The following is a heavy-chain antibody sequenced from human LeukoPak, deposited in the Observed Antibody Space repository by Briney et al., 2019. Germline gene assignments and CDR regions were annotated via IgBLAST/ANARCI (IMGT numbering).Heavy chain of an antibody. CDR1: DDSITMYY. CDR2: VDHTGST. Sequence: SETLSLTCSVSDDSITMYYWTWIRQPPGKGLEWIGYVDHTGSTNFNPSLNGRVSISRDTTKNLFSLRLRSVTAADTAVYFCARVVTADFDFWGQGSLVTVSS. CDR3: ARVVTADFDF. D-gene: IGHD2-21*02. J-gene: IGHJ4*02. V-gene: IGHV4-59*01.